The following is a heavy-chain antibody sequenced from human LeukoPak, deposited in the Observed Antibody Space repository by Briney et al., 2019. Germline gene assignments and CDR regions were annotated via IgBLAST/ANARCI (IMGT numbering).Heavy chain of an antibody. CDR2: IAGRGGDTYYDT. CDR1: GFTFSSYV. V-gene: IGHV3-23*01. J-gene: IGHJ4*02. Sequence: GGSLRLSCAASGFTFSSYVMSWVRQAPGKGLEWVSSIAGRGGDTYYDTYYADSVKGRFTISRDNSKSTLYLQMNSLRAEDTAVYYCARDGSDTDSSGWGLASDYWGQGTRVTVSS. CDR3: ARDGSDTDSSGWGLASDY. D-gene: IGHD6-19*01.